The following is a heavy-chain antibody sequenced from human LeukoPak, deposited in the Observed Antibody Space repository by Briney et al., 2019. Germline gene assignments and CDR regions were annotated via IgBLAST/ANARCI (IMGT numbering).Heavy chain of an antibody. Sequence: GESLKISCKGSGYSFTSYWIGWERQMPGKGLEWMGIIYPGDSDTRYSPSFQGQVTISADKSISTAYLQWSSLRASDTAMYYCARVPSTVSHTVDYWGQGTLVTVSS. J-gene: IGHJ4*02. CDR3: ARVPSTVSHTVDY. CDR1: GYSFTSYW. D-gene: IGHD4-17*01. CDR2: IYPGDSDT. V-gene: IGHV5-51*01.